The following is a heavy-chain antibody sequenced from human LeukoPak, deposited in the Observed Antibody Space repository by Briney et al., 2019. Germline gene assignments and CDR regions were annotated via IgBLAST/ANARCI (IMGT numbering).Heavy chain of an antibody. J-gene: IGHJ4*02. CDR3: ARFYYDSSGYYYVAY. V-gene: IGHV4-34*01. D-gene: IGHD3-22*01. Sequence: SETLSLTCAVYGGSFSGYYCSWIRQPPGKGLEWIGEINHSGSTNYNPSPKSRVTISVDTSKNQFSLKLSSVTAADTAVYYCARFYYDSSGYYYVAYWGQGTLVTVSS. CDR1: GGSFSGYY. CDR2: INHSGST.